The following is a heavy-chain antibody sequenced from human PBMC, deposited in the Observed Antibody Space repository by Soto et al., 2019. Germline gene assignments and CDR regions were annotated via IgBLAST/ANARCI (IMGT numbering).Heavy chain of an antibody. Sequence: PSETLSLTCTVSGGSVTNSSYYWGWIRQAPGKGLEWLGYIYHIGTTRYNPSLKSRATISLDTSKSQFSLRLTSVTAADTAVYYCARSPGYFTISSLDPWGQGTLVTVSS. CDR2: IYHIGTT. CDR3: ARSPGYFTISSLDP. D-gene: IGHD3-10*01. CDR1: GGSVTNSSYY. V-gene: IGHV4-61*05. J-gene: IGHJ5*02.